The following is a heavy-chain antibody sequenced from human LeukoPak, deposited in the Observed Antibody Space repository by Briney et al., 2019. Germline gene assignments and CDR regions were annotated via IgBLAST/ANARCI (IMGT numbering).Heavy chain of an antibody. D-gene: IGHD3-10*01. CDR3: AKDLYYYGSGRPPDY. V-gene: IGHV3-30*18. CDR1: GFTFSSYG. CDR2: ISYDGSNK. J-gene: IGHJ4*02. Sequence: GGSLRLSCAASGFTFSSYGMHWVRQAPGKGLEWVAVISYDGSNKYYADSVKGRFTISRDNSKNTLYLQMNSLRAEDTAVYYCAKDLYYYGSGRPPDYWGQGTLVTVSS.